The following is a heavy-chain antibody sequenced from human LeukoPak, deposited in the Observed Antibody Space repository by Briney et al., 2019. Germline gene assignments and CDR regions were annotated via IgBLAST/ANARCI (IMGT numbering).Heavy chain of an antibody. CDR1: GFTFSSYA. CDR3: ARGQYDSSGYYRFDY. D-gene: IGHD3-22*01. V-gene: IGHV3-23*01. CDR2: ISGIGGIT. J-gene: IGHJ4*02. Sequence: GGSLRLSCAASGFTFSSYAMSWVRQAPGKGLEWVSVISGIGGITYYADSVKGRFTISRDNSKNTLYLQMNSLRAEDTAVYYCARGQYDSSGYYRFDYWGQGTLVTVSS.